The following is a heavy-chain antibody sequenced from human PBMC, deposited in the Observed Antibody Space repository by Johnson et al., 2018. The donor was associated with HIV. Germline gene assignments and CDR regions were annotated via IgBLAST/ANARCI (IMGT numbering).Heavy chain of an antibody. J-gene: IGHJ3*02. CDR2: ISSSGNST. V-gene: IGHV3-11*04. Sequence: QVQLVESGGGLVKPGGSLRLSCAASGFTFSDYYMSWIRQAPGKGLEWVSYISSSGNSTDYADSVKGRLTISRDNSKNTLYLQMNSLRAEDTAVYYCARVVAVRAMMGDAFDIWGQGTMVTVSS. CDR1: GFTFSDYY. D-gene: IGHD3-22*01. CDR3: ARVVAVRAMMGDAFDI.